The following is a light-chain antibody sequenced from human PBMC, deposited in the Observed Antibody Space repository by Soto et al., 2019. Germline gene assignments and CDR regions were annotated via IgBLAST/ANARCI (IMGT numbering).Light chain of an antibody. CDR3: SSYTTSSTRV. CDR1: SNDVGRYNY. Sequence: QSALTQPASVSGSPGQSITISCTGTSNDVGRYNYVSWYQQHPGRAPQLMIYDVTSRPSGVSFRFSGSKSGTTASLTISGLQGEDEADYYCSSYTTSSTRVFGTGTKVTVL. J-gene: IGLJ1*01. CDR2: DVT. V-gene: IGLV2-14*01.